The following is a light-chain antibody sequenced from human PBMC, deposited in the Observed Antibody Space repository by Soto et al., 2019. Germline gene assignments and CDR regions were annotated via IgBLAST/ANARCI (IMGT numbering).Light chain of an antibody. Sequence: IVCTQSPGTLSLYPRERATRSCRASQGVSSSYLAWYQQKPDQAPRLLIYGASRRATGIPDRFSGSGSGADFTLTISSLEPEDLAVYYCQQYDSSPITFGQGTRLEIK. CDR2: GAS. CDR1: QGVSSSY. V-gene: IGKV3-20*01. CDR3: QQYDSSPIT. J-gene: IGKJ5*01.